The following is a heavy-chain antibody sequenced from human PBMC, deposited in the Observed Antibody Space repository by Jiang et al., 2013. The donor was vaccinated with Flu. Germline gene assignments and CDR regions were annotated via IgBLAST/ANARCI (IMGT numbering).Heavy chain of an antibody. D-gene: IGHD3-10*01. CDR2: IIPIFGTA. CDR3: ARDFRTTYYYGSGSGNWFDP. J-gene: IGHJ5*02. Sequence: EVKKPGSSVKVSCKASGGTFSSYAISWVRQAPGQGLEWMGGIIPIFGTANYAQKFQGRVTITADESTSTAYMELSSLRSEDTAVYYCARDFRTTYYYGSGSGNWFDPWGQGTLVTVSS. V-gene: IGHV1-69*01. CDR1: GGTFSSYA.